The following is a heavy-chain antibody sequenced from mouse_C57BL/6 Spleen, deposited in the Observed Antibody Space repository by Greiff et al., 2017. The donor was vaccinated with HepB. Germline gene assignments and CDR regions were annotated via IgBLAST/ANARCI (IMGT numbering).Heavy chain of an antibody. D-gene: IGHD3-1*01. CDR3: ARGLLYYFDY. CDR1: GYTFTSYW. Sequence: QVQLKQPGAELVKPGASVKMSCKASGYTFTSYWITWVKQRPGQGLEWIGDIYPGSGSTNYNEKFKSKATLTVDTSSSTAYMQLSGLKSEDSAVYYCARGLLYYFDYWGQGTTLTVSS. CDR2: IYPGSGST. V-gene: IGHV1-55*01. J-gene: IGHJ2*01.